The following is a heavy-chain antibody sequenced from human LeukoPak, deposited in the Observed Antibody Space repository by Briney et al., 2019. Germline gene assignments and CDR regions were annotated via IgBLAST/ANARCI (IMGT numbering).Heavy chain of an antibody. CDR2: IIPIFGTA. CDR3: ARAGEYYYDSSGYYFDY. V-gene: IGHV1-69*05. Sequence: GASVKVSCKASGGTFSSYAISWVRQAPGQGLEWMGGIIPIFGTANYAQKFQGRVTITTDESTSTAYMELSSLRSEDTAVYYCARAGEYYYDSSGYYFDYWGRGTLVTVSS. D-gene: IGHD3-22*01. CDR1: GGTFSSYA. J-gene: IGHJ4*02.